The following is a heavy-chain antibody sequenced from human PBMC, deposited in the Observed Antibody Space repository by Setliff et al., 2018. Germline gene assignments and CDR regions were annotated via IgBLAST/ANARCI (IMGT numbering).Heavy chain of an antibody. V-gene: IGHV4-34*01. J-gene: IGHJ4*02. CDR2: IYYSGST. Sequence: SETLSLTCAVYGGSFRGYYWSWIRQPPGKRLEWIGSIYYSGSTYYNPSLKSRVTISVDTSKNQFSLKLSSVTAADTAVYYCARPLGASYYFDYWGQGTLVTVSS. CDR3: ARPLGASYYFDY. D-gene: IGHD3-16*01. CDR1: GGSFRGYY.